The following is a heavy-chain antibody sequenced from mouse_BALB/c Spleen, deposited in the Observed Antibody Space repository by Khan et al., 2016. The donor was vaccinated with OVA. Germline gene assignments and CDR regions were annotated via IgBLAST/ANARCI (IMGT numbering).Heavy chain of an antibody. J-gene: IGHJ4*01. D-gene: IGHD1-1*01. V-gene: IGHV1S41*01. CDR1: GYTFTSYC. Sequence: ELVKPGASVKLSCKASGYTFTSYCINWIKQRPGQGLEWIGRIGPGSSNAYYNDMFKGKATLTVDTSSNTAYIQLSSLSSEDSAVYFCARENYYGRSCNAMDYWGQGTSVTVSA. CDR2: IGPGSSNA. CDR3: ARENYYGRSCNAMDY.